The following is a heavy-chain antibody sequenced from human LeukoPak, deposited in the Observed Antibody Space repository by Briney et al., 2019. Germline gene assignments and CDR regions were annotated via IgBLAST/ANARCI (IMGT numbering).Heavy chain of an antibody. V-gene: IGHV4-38-2*01. J-gene: IGHJ4*02. CDR3: AKPQSSLSHFYDS. CDR1: AYSISSGYY. D-gene: IGHD6-6*01. Sequence: SETLSLTCVVAAYSISSGYYWGWIRQPPGKGREWIGSIYHSGTTYYNPSLTSRVPISADTTKNHFSLTVNSVADADTPVYYCAKPQSSLSHFYDSWGQGTLVTVSS. CDR2: IYHSGTT.